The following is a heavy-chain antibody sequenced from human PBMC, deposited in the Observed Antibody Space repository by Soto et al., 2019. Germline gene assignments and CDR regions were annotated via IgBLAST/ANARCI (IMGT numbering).Heavy chain of an antibody. CDR2: VSSSGNS. J-gene: IGHJ4*02. CDR1: VDSISSATHY. V-gene: IGHV4-31*03. D-gene: IGHD1-1*01. Sequence: SETLSLTCTVSVDSISSATHYWNWIRQHPGKGLEWIGYVSSSGNSYYSPSLKSRVFMSVDTSKNLFSLKLSSVTAADTAIYYCVGQLTSIYTYFDSWGPGTRVTVSS. CDR3: VGQLTSIYTYFDS.